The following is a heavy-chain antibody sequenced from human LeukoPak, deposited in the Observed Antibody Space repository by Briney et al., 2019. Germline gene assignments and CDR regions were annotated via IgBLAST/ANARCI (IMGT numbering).Heavy chain of an antibody. CDR2: VYYTGNT. V-gene: IGHV4-59*01. CDR3: ARTCYYTSGSYSLDY. CDR1: GGSISSYY. Sequence: SETLSLTCIVSGGSISSYYWSWMRLPPGKGLEWIGYVYYTGNTRYNPSLKSRVTISLDTSKPQFFLKLSSVTAADTAVYYCARTCYYTSGSYSLDYWGQGTLVSVSS. J-gene: IGHJ4*02. D-gene: IGHD3-10*01.